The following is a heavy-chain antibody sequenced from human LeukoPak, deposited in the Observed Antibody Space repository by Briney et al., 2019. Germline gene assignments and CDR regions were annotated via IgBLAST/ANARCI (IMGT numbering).Heavy chain of an antibody. CDR2: IWYDGSNK. CDR3: AGDYLTYSYGNPNWFDP. CDR1: GFTFSSYG. D-gene: IGHD5-18*01. J-gene: IGHJ5*02. Sequence: PGGSLRLSCAASGFTFSSYGMHWVRQAPGKGLEWVAVIWYDGSNKYYADSVKGRFTISRDNSKNTLYLQMNSLRAEDTAVYYCAGDYLTYSYGNPNWFDPWGQGTLVTVSS. V-gene: IGHV3-33*01.